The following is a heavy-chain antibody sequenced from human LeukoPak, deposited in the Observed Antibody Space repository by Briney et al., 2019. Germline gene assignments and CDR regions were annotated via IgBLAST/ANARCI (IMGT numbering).Heavy chain of an antibody. V-gene: IGHV1-46*01. CDR1: GYTFTSYY. CDR3: AREAVAGTDFDY. CDR2: INPSGGST. Sequence: ASVKVSCKASGYTFTSYYMHWVRQAPGQGLEWMGIINPSGGSTSYAQKFQGRVTMTRDTSTSTVYMELSSLRSEDTAVYHCAREAVAGTDFDYWGQGTLVTVSS. J-gene: IGHJ4*02. D-gene: IGHD6-19*01.